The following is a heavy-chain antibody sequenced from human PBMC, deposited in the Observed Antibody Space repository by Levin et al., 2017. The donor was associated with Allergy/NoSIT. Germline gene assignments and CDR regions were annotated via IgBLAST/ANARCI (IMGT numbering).Heavy chain of an antibody. CDR3: ARLRPDDYDYWSGYYGTSLVDY. J-gene: IGHJ4*02. D-gene: IGHD3-3*01. CDR1: GYNFYTFW. CDR2: IYPSDSDS. Sequence: GESLKISCKVSGYNFYTFWIGWVRQKPGKGLEWMGIIYPSDSDSRYNPSFQGHVTFSVDKATRTAYLPWNRLTTSDSAMYFCARLRPDDYDYWSGYYGTSLVDYWGQGTQVTVSS. V-gene: IGHV5-51*01.